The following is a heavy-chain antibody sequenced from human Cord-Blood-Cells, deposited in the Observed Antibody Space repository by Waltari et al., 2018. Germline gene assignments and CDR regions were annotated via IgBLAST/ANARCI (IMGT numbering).Heavy chain of an antibody. CDR1: GGSFSGYY. Sequence: QVQLQQWGAGLLKPSETLSLTCAVYGGSFSGYYWSWIRQPPGKGLEWIGEINHSGSNKYNPSLDTRVPISVDTTKNQCSLKLSCVTAAGTAVYYCARSAETEPLNLYWYFDLWGRGTLVTVSS. D-gene: IGHD1-1*01. CDR3: ARSAETEPLNLYWYFDL. V-gene: IGHV4-34*01. CDR2: INHSGSN. J-gene: IGHJ2*01.